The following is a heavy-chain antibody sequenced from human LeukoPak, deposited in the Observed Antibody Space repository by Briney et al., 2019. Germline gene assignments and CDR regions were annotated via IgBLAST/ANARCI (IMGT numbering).Heavy chain of an antibody. Sequence: GGSLRLSCAASGFTFSSYAMHWVRQAPGKGLEWVAVISYDGSNKYYADSVKGRFTISRDNSKNTLYLQMNSLRAEATAVYYCVREVPDFDYWGQGTLVTVSS. CDR1: GFTFSSYA. CDR3: VREVPDFDY. J-gene: IGHJ4*02. V-gene: IGHV3-30-3*01. CDR2: ISYDGSNK. D-gene: IGHD4/OR15-4a*01.